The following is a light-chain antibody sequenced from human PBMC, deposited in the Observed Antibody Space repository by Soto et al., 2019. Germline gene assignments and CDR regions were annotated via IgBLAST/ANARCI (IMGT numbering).Light chain of an antibody. CDR3: QRLNSYPFT. V-gene: IGKV1-9*01. CDR1: QGISSS. Sequence: DIQLTQSPSFLSASVGDRVTITCRASQGISSSLAWYQQKPRKAPKLLIHAASTLQSGVPSRFSGTGSGTEFTLTISSLQPEDFAPYYCQRLNSYPFTFGPGTKVDIK. J-gene: IGKJ3*01. CDR2: AAS.